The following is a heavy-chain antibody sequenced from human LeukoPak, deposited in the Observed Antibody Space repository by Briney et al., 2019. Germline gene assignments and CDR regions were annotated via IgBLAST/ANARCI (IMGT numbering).Heavy chain of an antibody. CDR3: AKDLALGIVVVPAAPFDY. CDR2: ISSSGGST. J-gene: IGHJ4*02. V-gene: IGHV3-23*01. D-gene: IGHD2-2*03. Sequence: PGGSLRLSCAASGFSFSSYAMSWVRQAPGKGLEWVSAISSSGGSTYYADSVKGRFTISRDNSKNTLYLQMSSLRAEDTAVYYCAKDLALGIVVVPAAPFDYWGQGTLVTVSS. CDR1: GFSFSSYA.